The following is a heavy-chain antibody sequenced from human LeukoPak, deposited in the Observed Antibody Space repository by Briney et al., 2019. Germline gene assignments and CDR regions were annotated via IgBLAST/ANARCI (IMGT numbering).Heavy chain of an antibody. D-gene: IGHD4-17*01. CDR1: GFTFSSYN. Sequence: GSLRLSCAASGFTFSSYNMNWVRQAPGKGLEWVSLISSDTSYIHYADSVKGRFTISRDNAKSSVFLQMNSLRAEDTAVYYCARDTSTVTNREFDYWGQGTLVTVSS. V-gene: IGHV3-21*01. CDR2: ISSDTSYI. J-gene: IGHJ4*02. CDR3: ARDTSTVTNREFDY.